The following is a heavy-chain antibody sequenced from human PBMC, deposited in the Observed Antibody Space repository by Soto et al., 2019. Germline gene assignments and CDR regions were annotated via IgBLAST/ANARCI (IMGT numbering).Heavy chain of an antibody. CDR3: AIDSDGGY. J-gene: IGHJ4*02. D-gene: IGHD2-15*01. Sequence: EVRLSESGGGLVQPGESLRLSCAASGFNFSIYSMIWVHQAPGKGLEWVSGISATTGNTYYTNSVKGRFTISRDNFENTLFLQMNNLRAEDTALYYCAIDSDGGYWGQGTLVTVSS. V-gene: IGHV3-23*01. CDR1: GFNFSIYS. CDR2: ISATTGNT.